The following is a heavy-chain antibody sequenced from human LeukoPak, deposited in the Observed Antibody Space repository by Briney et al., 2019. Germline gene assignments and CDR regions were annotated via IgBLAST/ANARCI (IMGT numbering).Heavy chain of an antibody. V-gene: IGHV3-30*02. Sequence: PGGPLRLSCAASGFTFSSYGMHWVRQAPGKGLEWVAFIRYDGSNKYYADSVKGRFTISRDNSKNTLYLQMNSLRAEDTAVYYCAKDLRVDFYSSSWYEFDYWGQGTLVTVSS. J-gene: IGHJ4*02. D-gene: IGHD6-13*01. CDR2: IRYDGSNK. CDR1: GFTFSSYG. CDR3: AKDLRVDFYSSSWYEFDY.